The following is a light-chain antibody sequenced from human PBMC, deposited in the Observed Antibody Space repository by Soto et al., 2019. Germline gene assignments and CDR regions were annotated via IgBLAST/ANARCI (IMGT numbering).Light chain of an antibody. CDR1: QSVSSN. V-gene: IGKV3-15*01. J-gene: IGKJ1*01. CDR2: GAS. CDR3: QQYNKLWT. Sequence: EIVMTQSPATLSVSPGERATLSCRASQSVSSNLAWYQQKPGQAPRRLIYGASTRATGIQARFSGSGSGTEFTLNITTLQSEDFAVYSCQQYNKLWTFGPGTKVEIK.